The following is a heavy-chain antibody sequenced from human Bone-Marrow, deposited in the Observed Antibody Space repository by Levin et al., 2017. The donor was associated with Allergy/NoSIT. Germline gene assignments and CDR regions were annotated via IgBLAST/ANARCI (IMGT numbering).Heavy chain of an antibody. D-gene: IGHD2-15*01. CDR1: GFSLSTSGVA. CDR2: IDWDDDK. J-gene: IGHJ4*02. Sequence: SGPTLVKPTQTLTLTCTFSGFSLSTSGVAVGWIRQPPGKALEWLALIDWDDDKRYSPSLRSRLTITKDTSRNQLDITMTNRDPVDTATYYCVYSHPGYCGGDSCLSYWGQGTLVTVSS. CDR3: VYSHPGYCGGDSCLSY. V-gene: IGHV2-5*02.